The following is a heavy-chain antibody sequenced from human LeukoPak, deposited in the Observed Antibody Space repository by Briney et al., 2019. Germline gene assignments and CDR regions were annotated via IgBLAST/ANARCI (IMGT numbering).Heavy chain of an antibody. CDR1: GFIFSTYW. J-gene: IGHJ3*02. CDR2: IKQDGSEK. CDR3: ARVDDLDAFDT. D-gene: IGHD2-2*03. Sequence: PGGSLRLSCEASGFIFSTYWMSWVRQAPGKGLEWVATIKQDGSEKFYVNSAKGRFTISRDNSNNTLYLQMNSLRVEDTAVYYCARVDDLDAFDTWGQGTLVTVSS. V-gene: IGHV3-7*01.